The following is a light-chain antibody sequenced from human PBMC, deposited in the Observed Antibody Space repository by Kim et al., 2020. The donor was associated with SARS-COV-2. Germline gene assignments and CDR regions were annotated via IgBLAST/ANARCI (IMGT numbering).Light chain of an antibody. V-gene: IGKV3-20*01. J-gene: IGKJ2*01. CDR2: GTS. Sequence: EIVLTQSPDTLSLSPGERATLSCRASQSVKSKFFAWYQQRPGQAPRLLIYGTSNRATGIPDRFTGSGSGTDFTLTISSLQPEDSAVYYCQRHGDSPDYTLGQGTKLEIK. CDR3: QRHGDSPDYT. CDR1: QSVKSKF.